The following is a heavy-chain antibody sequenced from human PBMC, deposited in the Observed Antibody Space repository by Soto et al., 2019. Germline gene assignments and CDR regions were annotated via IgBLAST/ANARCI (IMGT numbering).Heavy chain of an antibody. D-gene: IGHD7-27*01. CDR1: GFTFSSYG. CDR2: ISYDGSNK. J-gene: IGHJ5*02. V-gene: IGHV3-30*18. Sequence: GGSLRLSCAASGFTFSSYGMHWVRQAPGKGLEWVAVISYDGSNKYYADSVKGRFTISRDNSKNTLYLQMNSLRAEDTAVYYCAKDRQLGSVNWFDPWGQGTLVTVSS. CDR3: AKDRQLGSVNWFDP.